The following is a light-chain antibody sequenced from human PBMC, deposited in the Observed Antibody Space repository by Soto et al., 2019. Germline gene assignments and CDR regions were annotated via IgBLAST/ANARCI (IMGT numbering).Light chain of an antibody. V-gene: IGLV2-14*01. CDR2: EVS. Sequence: QSALTQPASVSGSPGQSITISCTGTSSDVGGYNYVSWYQQHPGKAPKLMIYEVSNRPSGVSNRFSGSKSGNTASLTISGLQAEDEADYYCSSYTSSSTLAYVFGTGTQGHRP. CDR1: SSDVGGYNY. J-gene: IGLJ1*01. CDR3: SSYTSSSTLAYV.